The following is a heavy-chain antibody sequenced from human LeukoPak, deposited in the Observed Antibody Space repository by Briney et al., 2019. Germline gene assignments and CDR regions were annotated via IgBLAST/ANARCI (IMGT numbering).Heavy chain of an antibody. CDR1: GGSITTSSYY. CDR3: ARAFRARYFDL. V-gene: IGHV4-39*01. Sequence: PSETLSLTCTVSGGSITTSSYYWGRIRQPPGKGVEWIGIIYYSGSTYCNPSLKGRVTISVDTSKNQFSLKLSSVTAADTAVYYCARAFRARYFDLWGRGTLVTVSS. D-gene: IGHD2/OR15-2a*01. J-gene: IGHJ2*01. CDR2: IYYSGST.